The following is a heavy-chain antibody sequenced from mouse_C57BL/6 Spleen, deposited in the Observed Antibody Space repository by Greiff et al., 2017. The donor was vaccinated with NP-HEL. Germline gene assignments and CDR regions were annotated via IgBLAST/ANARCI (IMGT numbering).Heavy chain of an antibody. CDR3: ARWYYGSSYVYFDY. V-gene: IGHV1-81*01. J-gene: IGHJ2*01. Sequence: VKLMESGAELARPGASVKLSCKASGYTFTSYGISWVKQRTGQGLEWIGEIYPRSGNTYYNEKFKGKATLTADKSSSTAYMELRSLTSEDSAVYFCARWYYGSSYVYFDYWGQATTLTVSS. D-gene: IGHD1-1*01. CDR1: GYTFTSYG. CDR2: IYPRSGNT.